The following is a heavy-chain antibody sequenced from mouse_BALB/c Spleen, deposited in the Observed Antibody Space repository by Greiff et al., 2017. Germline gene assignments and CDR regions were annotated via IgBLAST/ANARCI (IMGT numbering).Heavy chain of an antibody. CDR3: ARGRGYYGSSYEAMDY. V-gene: IGHV2-9*02. J-gene: IGHJ4*01. D-gene: IGHD1-1*01. Sequence: VQLQESGPGLVAPSQSLSITCTVSGFSLTSYGVHWVRQPPGKGLEWLGVIWAGESTNYNSALMSRLSISKDNSKSQVFLKMNSLQTDDTAMYYCARGRGYYGSSYEAMDYWGQGTSVTVSS. CDR1: GFSLTSYG. CDR2: IWAGEST.